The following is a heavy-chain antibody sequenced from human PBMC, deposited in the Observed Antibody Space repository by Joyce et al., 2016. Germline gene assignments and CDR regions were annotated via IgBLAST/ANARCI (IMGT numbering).Heavy chain of an antibody. CDR3: ATVRDYYGSGSQPLDY. V-gene: IGHV3-7*01. Sequence: EVQLVESGGGLVQPGGSLRLSCADSGVTFSSYWMSWVRQAPGKGQEWVANIKQDGSEKYYVDSVKGRFTISRDNAKNSLYLQMNSLGAEDTAVYYCATVRDYYGSGSQPLDYWGQGTLVTVSS. J-gene: IGHJ4*02. CDR2: IKQDGSEK. D-gene: IGHD3-10*01. CDR1: GVTFSSYW.